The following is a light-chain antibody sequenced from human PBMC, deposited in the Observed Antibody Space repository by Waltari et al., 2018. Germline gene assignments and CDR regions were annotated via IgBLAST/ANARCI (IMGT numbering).Light chain of an antibody. V-gene: IGLV1-51*01. CDR2: EGN. J-gene: IGLJ3*02. CDR3: GSWDSSLGIGV. Sequence: QSVSTQATAGSAAPGQTATISCSGTTPNIGNNYVSWYQQMPGAAPKNVIYEGNRRPSGIPDRFPGSKSGASATLGITGLQAGDEADYYCGSWDSSLGIGVFGGGTRLTVL. CDR1: TPNIGNNY.